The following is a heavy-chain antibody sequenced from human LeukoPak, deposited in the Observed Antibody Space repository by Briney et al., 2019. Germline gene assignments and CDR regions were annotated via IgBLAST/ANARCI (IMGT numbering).Heavy chain of an antibody. CDR3: ARDPPETTGYFDL. CDR1: GFTFSSYE. Sequence: GGSLRLSCEASGFTFSSYEMNWVRQAPGKGLEWVSYIHSSGGIIYYADSVKGRFTISRDNAKNSLYLQMNSLRAEDTAVYYCARDPPETTGYFDLWGRGTLVTVSS. D-gene: IGHD1-1*01. V-gene: IGHV3-48*03. J-gene: IGHJ2*01. CDR2: IHSSGGII.